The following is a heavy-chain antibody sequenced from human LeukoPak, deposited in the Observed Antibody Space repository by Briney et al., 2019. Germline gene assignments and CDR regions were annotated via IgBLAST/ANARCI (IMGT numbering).Heavy chain of an antibody. CDR1: GFTFTTFG. Sequence: GGSLRLSCAASGFTFTTFGIHWVRQAPDKGLEWVAAISPHGDIEYYTDSVKGRFTISRDNSKNMIYLQMNSLRGEDSAVYYCAKINNTDDYWGQGNLITVSS. D-gene: IGHD1/OR15-1a*01. CDR3: AKINNTDDY. CDR2: ISPHGDIE. J-gene: IGHJ4*02. V-gene: IGHV3-30*18.